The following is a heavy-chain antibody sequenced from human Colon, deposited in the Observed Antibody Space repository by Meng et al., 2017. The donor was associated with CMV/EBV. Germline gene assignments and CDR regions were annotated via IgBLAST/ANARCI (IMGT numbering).Heavy chain of an antibody. J-gene: IGHJ4*02. Sequence: VGWVRQTPEKALEWLALLYWNDDKRYNSSLKSRVTVTKDTSKNQVVFRMTNLDPSDTATYYCAHGGSGYDFGAGGFDYWGRGALVTVSS. V-gene: IGHV2-5*01. D-gene: IGHD5-12*01. CDR2: LYWNDDK. CDR3: AHGGSGYDFGAGGFDY.